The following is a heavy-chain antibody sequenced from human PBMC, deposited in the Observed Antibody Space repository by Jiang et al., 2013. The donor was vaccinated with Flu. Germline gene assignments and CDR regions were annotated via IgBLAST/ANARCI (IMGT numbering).Heavy chain of an antibody. CDR2: INHSGST. D-gene: IGHD3-22*01. CDR1: GGSFSGYY. J-gene: IGHJ4*02. CDR3: ARGIFNRRRWLLNGPFDY. V-gene: IGHV4-34*01. Sequence: LLKPSETLSLTCAVYGGSFSGYYWSWIRQPPGKGLEWIGEINHSGSTNYNPSLKSRVTISVDTSKNQFSLKLSSVTAADTAVYYCARGIFNRRRWLLNGPFDYWGQGTLVTVSS.